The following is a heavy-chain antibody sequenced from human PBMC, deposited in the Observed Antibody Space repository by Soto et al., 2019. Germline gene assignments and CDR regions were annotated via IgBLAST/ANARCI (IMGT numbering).Heavy chain of an antibody. D-gene: IGHD3-10*01. CDR3: TREGSAPYYYYGMDA. J-gene: IGHJ6*02. V-gene: IGHV1-18*01. CDR2: INTHNGNT. CDR1: GYTFTTYG. Sequence: ASVKVSCKASGYTFTTYGISWVRQAPGQGLEWMGWINTHNGNTNYAQNLQGRVIMTADTSTSTAYMELRSLRSDDTAIYYCTREGSAPYYYYGMDAWGQGTAVTVSS.